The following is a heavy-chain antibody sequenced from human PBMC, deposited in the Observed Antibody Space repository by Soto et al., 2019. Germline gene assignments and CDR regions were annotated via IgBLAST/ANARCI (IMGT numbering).Heavy chain of an antibody. D-gene: IGHD3-16*01. CDR1: GFTFSDHY. Sequence: GSLRLSCAVSGFTFSDHYMDWIRQIPGSGLEWIVRTRNKANGYSTEYAASVRGRFTVPRDDSRSSLNLQMDSLRVEDTAVYYCVRATPYVGFDSWGQGALVTVSS. CDR3: VRATPYVGFDS. J-gene: IGHJ4*02. CDR2: TRNKANGYST. V-gene: IGHV3-72*01.